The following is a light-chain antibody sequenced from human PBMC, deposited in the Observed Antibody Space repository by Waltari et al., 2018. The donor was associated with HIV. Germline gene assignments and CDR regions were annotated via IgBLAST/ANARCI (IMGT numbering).Light chain of an antibody. CDR3: AAWDDSLSGYV. Sequence: QSVLTQPPSASGTPGQRVTISCSGSSSNIGSNYGYWYQQLPGTAPKLLIYRTNRRPSGVPGRCSGSKSGTSASLAISGLRSEDEADYYCAAWDDSLSGYVFGTGTKVTVL. V-gene: IGLV1-47*01. J-gene: IGLJ1*01. CDR2: RTN. CDR1: SSNIGSNY.